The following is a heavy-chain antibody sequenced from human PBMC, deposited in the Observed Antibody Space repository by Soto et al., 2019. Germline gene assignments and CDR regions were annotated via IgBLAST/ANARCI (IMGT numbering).Heavy chain of an antibody. J-gene: IGHJ6*02. V-gene: IGHV1-69*12. Sequence: QVQLVQSGPEVKRPGSSVEVSGKSSGGTSTTYAFNWVRQAPGQGLEWMGGIIPIFATADYAQTFQGRVTITADESTSTAYMELTSLRSEDTAVYYCAITGFSYGRYSYFAMDVWGQGTTVTVSS. CDR1: GGTSTTYA. CDR3: AITGFSYGRYSYFAMDV. CDR2: IIPIFATA. D-gene: IGHD5-18*01.